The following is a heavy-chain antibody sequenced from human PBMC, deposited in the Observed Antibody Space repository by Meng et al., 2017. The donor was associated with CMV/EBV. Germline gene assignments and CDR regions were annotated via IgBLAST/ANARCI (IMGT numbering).Heavy chain of an antibody. J-gene: IGHJ6*02. V-gene: IGHV3-23*01. Sequence: GESLKISCAASGFTFSSYAMSWVRQAPGKGLEWVSAISGSGGSTYYADSVKGRFTISRDNSKNTLYLQMNSLRAEDTAVYYCAKEARGSSSGGRVYYYYGMDVWGQGTTVTVSS. D-gene: IGHD6-6*01. CDR3: AKEARGSSSGGRVYYYYGMDV. CDR2: ISGSGGST. CDR1: GFTFSSYA.